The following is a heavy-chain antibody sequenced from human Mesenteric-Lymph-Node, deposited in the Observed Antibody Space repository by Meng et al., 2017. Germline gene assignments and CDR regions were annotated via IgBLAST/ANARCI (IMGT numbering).Heavy chain of an antibody. D-gene: IGHD2-21*02. J-gene: IGHJ5*02. CDR2: IYNSGST. Sequence: QGQLQEPGPGLVTPSQTLSLTCTVSGGSISSSNYYWSWIRQPPGKGLEWSGHIYNSGSTYYNPSLKSRITISVDTSKNQFSLKLTSVTATDTAVYYCARVAFCGGDCYFLAPWGQGTLVTVSS. CDR3: ARVAFCGGDCYFLAP. V-gene: IGHV4-30-4*01. CDR1: GGSISSSNYY.